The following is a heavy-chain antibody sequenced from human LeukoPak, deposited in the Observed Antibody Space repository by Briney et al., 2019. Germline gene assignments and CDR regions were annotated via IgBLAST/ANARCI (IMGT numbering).Heavy chain of an antibody. J-gene: IGHJ6*02. CDR1: GFTFSSFS. V-gene: IGHV3-30*18. CDR2: TSYDGSNK. D-gene: IGHD1-26*01. CDR3: AKGRVGANGYYYYGMDV. Sequence: GRSLRLSCAATGFTFSSFSMHWVRQAPGKGPEWVAVTSYDGSNKYYADSVKGRFTISRDNSKNTLYLQMNSLRTEDTAVYYCAKGRVGANGYYYYGMDVWGQGTTVTVSS.